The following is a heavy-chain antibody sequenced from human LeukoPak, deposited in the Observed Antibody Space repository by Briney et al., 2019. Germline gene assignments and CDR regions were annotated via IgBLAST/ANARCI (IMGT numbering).Heavy chain of an antibody. CDR1: GGSISSYY. J-gene: IGHJ4*02. CDR2: IYYSGST. Sequence: PSETLSLTCTVSGGSISSYYWSWIRQPPGKGLEWIGYIYYSGSTNYNPSLKSRVTISVDTSKNQFSLKLSSVTAADTAVYYCARRRPRVYYGSGSSANFDYWGQGTLVTVSS. V-gene: IGHV4-59*12. D-gene: IGHD3-10*01. CDR3: ARRRPRVYYGSGSSANFDY.